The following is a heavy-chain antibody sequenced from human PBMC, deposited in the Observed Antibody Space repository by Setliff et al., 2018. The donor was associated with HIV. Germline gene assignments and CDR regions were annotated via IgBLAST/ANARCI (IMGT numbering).Heavy chain of an antibody. J-gene: IGHJ4*02. D-gene: IGHD2-2*01. CDR1: GYTFSNYG. CDR2: ISPYNGNT. CDR3: ARKPTGSPSDY. Sequence: ASVKVSCKASGYTFSNYGISWVRQAPGQGLEWMGWISPYNGNTNYVQKLQGRLTITTDTSTSTAYMELRSLRSDDTALYYCARKPTGSPSDYWGQGTLVTVSS. V-gene: IGHV1-18*01.